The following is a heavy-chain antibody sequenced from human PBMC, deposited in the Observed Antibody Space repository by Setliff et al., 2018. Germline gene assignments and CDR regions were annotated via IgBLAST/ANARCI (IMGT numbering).Heavy chain of an antibody. CDR3: ARDGNSWNDLDY. J-gene: IGHJ4*01. CDR2: IKKDGSIK. Sequence: PGGSLRLSCAASGFTFRSYWMSWVRQAPGKGLEWVANIKKDGSIKYYLDSVRGRFTISRDNAENSLTLQMNSLRVEDTAVYYCARDGNSWNDLDYWGHGTLVTVSS. D-gene: IGHD1-20*01. V-gene: IGHV3-7*01. CDR1: GFTFRSYW.